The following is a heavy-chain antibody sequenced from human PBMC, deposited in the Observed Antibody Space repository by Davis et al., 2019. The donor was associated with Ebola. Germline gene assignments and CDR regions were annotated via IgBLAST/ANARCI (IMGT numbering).Heavy chain of an antibody. CDR1: GFTFSSYS. CDR3: AKGAAAGTEGMDV. J-gene: IGHJ6*04. D-gene: IGHD6-13*01. CDR2: ISSSSSTI. Sequence: GGSLRLSCAASGFTFSSYSMNWVRQAPGKGLEWVSYISSSSSTIYYADSVKGRFTISRDNAKNSLYLQMNSLRAEDTAVYYCAKGAAAGTEGMDVWGKGTTVTVSS. V-gene: IGHV3-48*01.